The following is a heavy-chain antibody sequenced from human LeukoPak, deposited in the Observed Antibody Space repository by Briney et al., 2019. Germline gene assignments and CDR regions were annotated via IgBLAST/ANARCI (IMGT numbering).Heavy chain of an antibody. CDR2: ISSSSSYI. CDR3: ASDPNSGSPQGAFDI. D-gene: IGHD1-26*01. CDR1: GFTFSSYS. J-gene: IGHJ3*02. V-gene: IGHV3-21*01. Sequence: GGSLRLSCAASGFTFSSYSMNWVRQAPGKGLEWVSSISSSSSYIYYADSVKGRFTISRDNAKNSLYLQMNSLRAEDTAVYYCASDPNSGSPQGAFDIWGQGTMVTVSS.